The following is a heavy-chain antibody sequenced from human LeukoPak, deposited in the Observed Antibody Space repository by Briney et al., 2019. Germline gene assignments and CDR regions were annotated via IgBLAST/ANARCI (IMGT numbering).Heavy chain of an antibody. CDR3: ARDFATMVRGVYNFDY. D-gene: IGHD3-10*01. V-gene: IGHV1-18*04. Sequence: GASVKVSCKASGYTFTSYGISWVRQAPGQGLEWMRWISAYNGNTNYAQKLQGRVTMTTDTSTSTAYMELRSLRSDDTAVYYCARDFATMVRGVYNFDYWGQGTLVTVSS. CDR1: GYTFTSYG. CDR2: ISAYNGNT. J-gene: IGHJ4*02.